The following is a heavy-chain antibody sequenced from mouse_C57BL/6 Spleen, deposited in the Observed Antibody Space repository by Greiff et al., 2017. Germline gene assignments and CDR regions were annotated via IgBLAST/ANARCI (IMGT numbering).Heavy chain of an antibody. J-gene: IGHJ3*01. Sequence: QVQLKQSGAELARPGASVKLSCKASGYTFTSYGISWVKQRTGQGLEWIGEIYPRSGNTYYNEKFKGKATLTADKSSSTAYMELRSLTSEDSAVYFCATPPDSSGYGGFAYWGQGTLVTVSA. D-gene: IGHD3-2*02. CDR3: ATPPDSSGYGGFAY. V-gene: IGHV1-81*01. CDR2: IYPRSGNT. CDR1: GYTFTSYG.